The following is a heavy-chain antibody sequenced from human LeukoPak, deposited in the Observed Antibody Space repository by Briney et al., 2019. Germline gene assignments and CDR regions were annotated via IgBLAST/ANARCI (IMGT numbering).Heavy chain of an antibody. CDR1: GGSITTSSYY. J-gene: IGHJ4*02. V-gene: IGHV4-39*01. Sequence: SDTLSLTCTVSGGSITTSSYYWGWIRQPPGKGLEWIGFISYTGNTYYKPSLKSRVTMSVDTSNNHFSLTLNSVTAADTAVYYCARHERGSGLGGVDYWGQGTLVSVSS. CDR2: ISYTGNT. D-gene: IGHD6-19*01. CDR3: ARHERGSGLGGVDY.